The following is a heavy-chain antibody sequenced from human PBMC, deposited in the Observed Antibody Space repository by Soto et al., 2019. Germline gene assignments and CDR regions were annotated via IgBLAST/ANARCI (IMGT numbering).Heavy chain of an antibody. CDR3: ARQRTVYFARPGDWLDP. CDR1: GASISSADYF. Sequence: QVQLQESGPGLVKPSQTLSLTCTVSGASISSADYFWSWIRQPPGQGLEWLGYIYYSGNIFYNPSLESRVTISVDTSKNQFSLKLTSVTAADTAVYYCARQRTVYFARPGDWLDPWGQGTLVTVSS. J-gene: IGHJ5*02. CDR2: IYYSGNI. V-gene: IGHV4-30-4*01. D-gene: IGHD3-9*01.